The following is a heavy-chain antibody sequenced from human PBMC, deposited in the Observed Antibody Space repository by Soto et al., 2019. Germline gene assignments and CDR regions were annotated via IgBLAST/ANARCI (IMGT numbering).Heavy chain of an antibody. CDR1: GGSIISGDYY. Sequence: SETLSHTCTVSGGSIISGDYYWSWIRKPPGKGLEWIGYIYYSGDTSYNPSLKSRVTISIDTSKNQFSLKLGSVTAADTAFYYCAREGALLVGCNSDYYSTMDVWGQGTTVTVS. D-gene: IGHD6-6*01. CDR2: IYYSGDT. CDR3: AREGALLVGCNSDYYSTMDV. V-gene: IGHV4-30-4*08. J-gene: IGHJ6*02.